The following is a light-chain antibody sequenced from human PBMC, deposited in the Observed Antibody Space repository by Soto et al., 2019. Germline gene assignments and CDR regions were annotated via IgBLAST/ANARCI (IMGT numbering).Light chain of an antibody. Sequence: ALTQPASVSGSPGQSITISCTGTSSDVGGYNYVSWYQQHPGKAPKLMIYDVSNRPSGVSNRFSGSKSGNTASLTISGLQAEDEADYYCSSYTSSSTGYVFGTGTKVTVL. V-gene: IGLV2-14*01. J-gene: IGLJ1*01. CDR1: SSDVGGYNY. CDR3: SSYTSSSTGYV. CDR2: DVS.